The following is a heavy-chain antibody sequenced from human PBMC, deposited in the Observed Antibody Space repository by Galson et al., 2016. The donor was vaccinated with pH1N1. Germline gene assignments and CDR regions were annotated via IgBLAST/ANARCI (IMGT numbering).Heavy chain of an antibody. CDR3: ARVTPYSSGWGYYYGMDV. V-gene: IGHV3-30-3*01. D-gene: IGHD6-19*01. CDR1: GFTFSTYA. CDR2: TSYDGSNK. Sequence: SLRLSCAASGFTFSTYAMHWVRQAPGKGLEWVALTSYDGSNKYYADSVKGRFTISRDNSKNTLYLELNSLRAEDTAVYYCARVTPYSSGWGYYYGMDVWGQGTTVTVSS. J-gene: IGHJ6*02.